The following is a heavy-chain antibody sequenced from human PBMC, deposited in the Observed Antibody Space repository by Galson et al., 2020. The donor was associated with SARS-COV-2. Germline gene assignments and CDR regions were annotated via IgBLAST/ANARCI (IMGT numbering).Heavy chain of an antibody. Sequence: TSETLSLTCTVSGGSISSYYWSWIRQPPGKGLEWIGYIYYSGSTNYNPSLKSRVTISVDTSKNQFSLKLSSVTAADTAVYYCARLGIGYCSSTSCYSGMDVWGQGNTVTVSS. CDR2: IYYSGST. D-gene: IGHD2-2*01. V-gene: IGHV4-59*01. CDR1: GGSISSYY. J-gene: IGHJ6*02. CDR3: ARLGIGYCSSTSCYSGMDV.